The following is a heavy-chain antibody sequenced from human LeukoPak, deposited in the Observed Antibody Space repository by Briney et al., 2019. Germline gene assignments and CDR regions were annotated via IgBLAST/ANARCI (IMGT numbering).Heavy chain of an antibody. V-gene: IGHV4-31*03. D-gene: IGHD4-17*01. CDR2: NYYSGST. Sequence: SETLSLTCTVSGGSISSGGYYWRWIRQHPGKGLEWIGYNYYSGSTYYNPSLKGRVTISVDTSQNQFSMKLGSVTAADTAVYYCARTFFGDYALDAFDIWGQGTMVTVSS. CDR1: GGSISSGGYY. J-gene: IGHJ3*02. CDR3: ARTFFGDYALDAFDI.